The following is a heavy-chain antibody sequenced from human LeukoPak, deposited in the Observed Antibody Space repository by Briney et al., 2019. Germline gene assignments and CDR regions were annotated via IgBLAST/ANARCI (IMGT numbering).Heavy chain of an antibody. V-gene: IGHV3-30*18. Sequence: GGSLRLSCAASGFTFSNYGMHWVRQAPGKGLEWVALISYDGSNKYYADSAKGRFTISRDNSKNTLYLQMISLRAEDTAVYYCANYGSVSYFAYWGQGTLVTVSS. D-gene: IGHD3-10*01. CDR2: ISYDGSNK. CDR1: GFTFSNYG. CDR3: ANYGSVSYFAY. J-gene: IGHJ4*02.